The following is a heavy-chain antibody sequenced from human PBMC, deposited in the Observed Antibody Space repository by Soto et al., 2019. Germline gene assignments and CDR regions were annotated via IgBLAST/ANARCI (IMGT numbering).Heavy chain of an antibody. V-gene: IGHV3-23*01. D-gene: IGHD3-10*01. J-gene: IGHJ4*02. CDR1: EFTFSSYA. CDR2: ISGSGGST. Sequence: GGSLRLSCAASEFTFSSYAMSWVRQAPGKGLEWVSGISGSGGSTYYADSVKGRFTISRDNAKNSLYLQMNRLRAEDTAVYYCVRVEGGYYGSGSFGFDYWGQGTLVTVSS. CDR3: VRVEGGYYGSGSFGFDY.